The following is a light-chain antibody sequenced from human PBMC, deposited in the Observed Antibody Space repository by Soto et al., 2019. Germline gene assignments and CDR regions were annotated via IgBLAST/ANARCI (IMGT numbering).Light chain of an antibody. Sequence: IQLTQSPSSLSASVGDRVTITCRASRGVSSYLAWYQQKPGIAPKLLIYAASTLQSGVPWRFSGSGSGTDFTLTISSLQTEDFATYYCQQVYSYPLTFGGGTKVDIK. CDR3: QQVYSYPLT. CDR2: AAS. CDR1: RGVSSY. J-gene: IGKJ4*01. V-gene: IGKV1-9*01.